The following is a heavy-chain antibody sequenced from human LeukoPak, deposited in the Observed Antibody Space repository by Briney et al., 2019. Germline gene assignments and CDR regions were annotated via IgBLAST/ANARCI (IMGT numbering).Heavy chain of an antibody. V-gene: IGHV4-38-2*01. CDR1: GYSISSGYY. D-gene: IGHD3-3*01. CDR3: ASMDYDFWSGYYYGPFDP. Sequence: SETLSLTCAVSGYSISSGYYWGWIRQPPGKGLEWIGSIYHSGRTYHNPSLKSRVTISVDTSKSQFSLKLSSVTAADTAVYYCASMDYDFWSGYYYGPFDPWGQGTLVTVSS. CDR2: IYHSGRT. J-gene: IGHJ5*02.